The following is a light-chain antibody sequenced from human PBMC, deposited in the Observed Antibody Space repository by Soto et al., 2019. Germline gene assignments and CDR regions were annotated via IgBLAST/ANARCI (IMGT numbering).Light chain of an antibody. CDR3: QQASSVPLP. CDR2: AAA. CDR1: QGLVNW. V-gene: IGKV1-12*01. J-gene: IGKJ4*01. Sequence: DIPGTQSPYSVSASVGERVTITCRASQGLVNWLAWYQPETGKAPKLLIYAAASCHSGVPSRFSRSGYGTDFTLTISSLQPDDCATYYCQQASSVPLPFAGGTNDEIK.